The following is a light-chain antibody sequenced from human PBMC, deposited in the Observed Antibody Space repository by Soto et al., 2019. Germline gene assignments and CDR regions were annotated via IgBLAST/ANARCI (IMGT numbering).Light chain of an antibody. V-gene: IGKV3-20*01. CDR3: QQYGSIPFT. CDR1: QSVSSTY. J-gene: IGKJ3*01. CDR2: GAS. Sequence: EIVLTQSPGTLSFSQGERATLSCRASQSVSSTYLGWYQQKPGQAPRLLISGASSRATGIPDRFSGSGSGTDFTLTISRLAPEDFAVYYCQQYGSIPFTFGPGTKVDIK.